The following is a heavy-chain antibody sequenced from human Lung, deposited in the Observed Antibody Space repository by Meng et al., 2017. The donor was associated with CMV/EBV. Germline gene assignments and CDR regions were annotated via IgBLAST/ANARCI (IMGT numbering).Heavy chain of an antibody. CDR1: GLTFSDAW. CDR2: IKGKTDGETT. Sequence: GGSXRLXCAASGLTFSDAWMTWVRQAPGKGLEWVGRIKGKTDGETTDYAAPVKGRFTISRDDSKDMVYLQMNSLKTEDTAVYYCSTRRKFRGVDHFDYWGQGXLVTVSS. CDR3: STRRKFRGVDHFDY. D-gene: IGHD3-10*01. V-gene: IGHV3-15*01. J-gene: IGHJ4*02.